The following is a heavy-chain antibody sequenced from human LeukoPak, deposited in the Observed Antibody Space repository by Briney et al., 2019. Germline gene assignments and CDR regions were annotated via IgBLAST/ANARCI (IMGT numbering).Heavy chain of an antibody. CDR3: ARGGYHHGFDI. Sequence: GGSLRLPCAASGFTFRNYWIHWVRQAPGKGLVWISRIDNDGSDRIYADSVKGRFTISRDNAKNTLYLQMNSLRAEDTAVYYCARGGYHHGFDIWGQGTMVTVSS. D-gene: IGHD5-18*01. CDR1: GFTFRNYW. CDR2: IDNDGSDR. J-gene: IGHJ3*02. V-gene: IGHV3-74*01.